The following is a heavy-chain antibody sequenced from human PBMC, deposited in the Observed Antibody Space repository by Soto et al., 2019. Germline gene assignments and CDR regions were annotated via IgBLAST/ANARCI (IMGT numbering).Heavy chain of an antibody. V-gene: IGHV3-30*03. CDR3: AISGRWLQFYYGMDV. D-gene: IGHD5-12*01. Sequence: GGSLRLSCAASGFTFSSYGMHWVRQAPGKGLEWVAVISYDGSNKYYADSVKGRFTISRDNSKNTLYLQMNSLRAEDAAVYYCAISGRWLQFYYGMDVWGQGTTVTVSS. CDR1: GFTFSSYG. CDR2: ISYDGSNK. J-gene: IGHJ6*02.